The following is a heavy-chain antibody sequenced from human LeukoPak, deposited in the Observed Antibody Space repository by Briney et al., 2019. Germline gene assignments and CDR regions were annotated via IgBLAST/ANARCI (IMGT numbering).Heavy chain of an antibody. V-gene: IGHV4-34*01. CDR2: INHSGSP. Sequence: SETLSLTCAVYGGTFSGYFWSWVRQPPGKGLEWIGEINHSGSPNYNPSLKSQVTISVDTSKNQFSLKLSSVTAADTAVYYCARDWPGPSGYFQHWGQGTLVTVSS. CDR3: ARDWPGPSGYFQH. J-gene: IGHJ1*01. CDR1: GGTFSGYF.